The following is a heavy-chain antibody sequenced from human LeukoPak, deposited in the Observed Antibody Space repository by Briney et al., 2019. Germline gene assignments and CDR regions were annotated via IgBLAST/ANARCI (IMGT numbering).Heavy chain of an antibody. CDR2: IYTGGST. Sequence: SETLSLTCTVSGGSISSYYWSWIRQPPGKGLEWIGRIYTGGSTNYNPSLKSRVTISVDTSKNQFSLKLSSVTAADTAVYYCARQWLVSGYFDYWGQGTLVTVSS. CDR1: GGSISSYY. J-gene: IGHJ4*02. D-gene: IGHD6-19*01. CDR3: ARQWLVSGYFDY. V-gene: IGHV4-59*08.